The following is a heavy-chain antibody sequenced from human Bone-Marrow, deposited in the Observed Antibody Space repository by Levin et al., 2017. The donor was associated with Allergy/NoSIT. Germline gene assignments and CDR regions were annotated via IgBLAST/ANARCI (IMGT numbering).Heavy chain of an antibody. CDR1: GYTFTSYG. CDR3: ARDPYWNDGDGRNNWFDP. Sequence: ASVKVSCKASGYTFTSYGISWVRQAPGQGLEWMGWISAYNGNTNYAQKLQGRVTMTTDTSTSTAYMELRSLRSDDTAVYYCARDPYWNDGDGRNNWFDPWGQGTLVTVSS. CDR2: ISAYNGNT. D-gene: IGHD1-1*01. V-gene: IGHV1-18*01. J-gene: IGHJ5*02.